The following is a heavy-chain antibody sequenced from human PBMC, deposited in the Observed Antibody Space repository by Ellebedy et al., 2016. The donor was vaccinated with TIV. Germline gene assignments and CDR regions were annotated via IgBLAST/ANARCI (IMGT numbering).Heavy chain of an antibody. CDR1: GGSFSGYY. V-gene: IGHV4-34*01. CDR3: ARGSSPFITIFGVTYYYYMDV. Sequence: SETLSLXCAVYGGSFSGYYWSWIRQPPGKGLEWIGEINHSGSTNYNPSLKSRVTISVDTSKNQFSLKLSSVTAADTAVYYCARGSSPFITIFGVTYYYYMDVWGKGTTVTVSS. J-gene: IGHJ6*03. D-gene: IGHD3-3*01. CDR2: INHSGST.